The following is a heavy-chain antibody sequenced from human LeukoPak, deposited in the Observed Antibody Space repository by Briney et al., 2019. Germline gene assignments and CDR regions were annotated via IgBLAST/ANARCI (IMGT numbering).Heavy chain of an antibody. CDR1: GGSISSGDYY. V-gene: IGHV4-31*03. CDR3: ARGYGSFGPHFDP. Sequence: SETLSLTCTVSGGSISSGDYYWSWIRQHPGKGLEWIGYIYYSGSTYYNPSLKSRVTISVDTSKNQFSLKLSSVTAADTAVYYCARGYGSFGPHFDPWGQGTLVTVSS. J-gene: IGHJ5*02. D-gene: IGHD3-10*01. CDR2: IYYSGST.